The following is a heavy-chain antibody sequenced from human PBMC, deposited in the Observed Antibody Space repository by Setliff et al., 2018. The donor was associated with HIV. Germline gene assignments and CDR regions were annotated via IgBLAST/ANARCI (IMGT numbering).Heavy chain of an antibody. CDR3: ARDPEQQLVPSNWFDP. CDR1: GYTFTSYG. V-gene: IGHV1-18*01. D-gene: IGHD6-13*01. J-gene: IGHJ5*02. Sequence: ASVKVSCKASGYTFTSYGISWVRQASGQGLEWMGWISAYNGNTDYAQKLQGRVTMTTDTSTSTAYMELRSLRSDDTAVYYCARDPEQQLVPSNWFDPWGQGTLVTVSS. CDR2: ISAYNGNT.